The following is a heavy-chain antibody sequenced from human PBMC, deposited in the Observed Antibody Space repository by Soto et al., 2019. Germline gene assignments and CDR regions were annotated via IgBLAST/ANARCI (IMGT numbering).Heavy chain of an antibody. J-gene: IGHJ4*02. V-gene: IGHV1-18*01. Sequence: QVPLVQSGGEVKKPGASVKVSCKASAYTFTNYGISWVRQAPGQGLEWMGWISAYNGNINYAQKFRGRVTMTTATSTMSASLELRSLRSDDSAVYYCARSGSSLILREFDSWGQGTLVTVSS. CDR3: ARSGSSLILREFDS. D-gene: IGHD6-13*01. CDR1: AYTFTNYG. CDR2: ISAYNGNI.